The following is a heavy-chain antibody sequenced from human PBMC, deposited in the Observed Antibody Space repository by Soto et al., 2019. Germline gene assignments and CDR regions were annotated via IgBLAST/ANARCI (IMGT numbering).Heavy chain of an antibody. V-gene: IGHV1-69*12. J-gene: IGHJ2*01. D-gene: IGHD5-12*01. CDR2: IIPIFGTA. CDR1: GGTFSSYT. Sequence: QVQLVQSGAEVKKPGSSVTVSCKASGGTFSSYTISWVRQAPGQGLEWMGGIIPIFGTANYAQKFQGRVTITADESXXTAYMELRRLRSEDTAVYYCARGNHRWLQLWYFDLWGRGTLVTVSS. CDR3: ARGNHRWLQLWYFDL.